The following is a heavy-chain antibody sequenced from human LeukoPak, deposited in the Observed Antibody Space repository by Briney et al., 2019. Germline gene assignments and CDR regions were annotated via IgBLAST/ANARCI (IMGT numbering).Heavy chain of an antibody. CDR2: VYSSGST. CDR1: GDSISRSSYF. Sequence: SETLSLTCTVSGDSISRSSYFWAWIRQPPGKGLEWIGSVYSSGSTYYNPSLRSQITISVDTSKNQFSLKVNSVIAADTAVYYCAKDGPFDIWGQGTMVAVSS. D-gene: IGHD3/OR15-3a*01. J-gene: IGHJ3*02. CDR3: AKDGPFDI. V-gene: IGHV4-39*07.